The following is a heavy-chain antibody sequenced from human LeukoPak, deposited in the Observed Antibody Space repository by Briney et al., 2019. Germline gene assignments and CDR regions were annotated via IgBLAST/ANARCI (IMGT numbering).Heavy chain of an antibody. CDR3: ARQFALDY. V-gene: IGHV3-7*01. Sequence: PGGSLRLSCAASGFTFSSYWMSWVRQAPGKGLEWVANIKQDGSEKYYVDSVKGRFIISRDNAKNTLYLQMNSLRIEDTAIYYCARQFALDYWGQGTLVTVSS. J-gene: IGHJ4*02. CDR2: IKQDGSEK. CDR1: GFTFSSYW. D-gene: IGHD3-10*01.